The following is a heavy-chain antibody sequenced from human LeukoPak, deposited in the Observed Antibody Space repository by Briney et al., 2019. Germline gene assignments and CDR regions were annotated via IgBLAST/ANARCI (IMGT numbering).Heavy chain of an antibody. CDR1: GFTFSSYW. Sequence: GGSLRLSCAASGFTFSSYWMHWVRQAPGKGLVWVSRIDHDGINTYYADSVKGRFTISRDNAKNSVYLQMNSLRVEDTAVYYCARDWRDGYNQGIDYWGQGTLVTVSS. CDR2: IDHDGINT. D-gene: IGHD5-24*01. V-gene: IGHV3-74*01. CDR3: ARDWRDGYNQGIDY. J-gene: IGHJ4*02.